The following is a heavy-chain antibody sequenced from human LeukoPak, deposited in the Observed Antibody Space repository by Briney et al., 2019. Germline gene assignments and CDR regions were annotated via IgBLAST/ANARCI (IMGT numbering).Heavy chain of an antibody. V-gene: IGHV1-18*01. J-gene: IGHJ4*01. Sequence: GASVKVSCKASGYTFTSYGISWVRQAPGQGLEWMGWISAYNGNTNYAQKLQGRVTMTTDKSTSTAYMELSSLRYEDTAVYYCARAHDSSGFQAYWGHGTLVTVSS. CDR1: GYTFTSYG. CDR2: ISAYNGNT. D-gene: IGHD3-22*01. CDR3: ARAHDSSGFQAY.